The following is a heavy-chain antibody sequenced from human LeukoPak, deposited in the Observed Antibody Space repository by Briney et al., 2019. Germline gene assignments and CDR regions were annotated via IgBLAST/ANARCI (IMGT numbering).Heavy chain of an antibody. CDR3: TSRGRISGTSFDH. V-gene: IGHV3-73*01. D-gene: IGHD1-14*01. J-gene: IGHJ4*02. CDR1: GFTLSGSA. CDR2: ITSKINNYAT. Sequence: GGSLRLSCVASGFTLSGSAMHWVRQASGKGLEWVGRITSKINNYATAYAASVKGRFTISRDDSRNTAYLQMNSLKFEDTAIYYCTSRGRISGTSFDHWGQGTLVTVSS.